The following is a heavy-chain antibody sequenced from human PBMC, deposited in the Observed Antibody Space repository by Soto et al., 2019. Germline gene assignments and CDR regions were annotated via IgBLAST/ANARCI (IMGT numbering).Heavy chain of an antibody. V-gene: IGHV1-69*13. CDR2: IIPIFGTA. Sequence: ASVKVSCEASGGTFSSYAISWVRQAPRQGLEWMGGIIPIFGTANYAQKFQGRVTITADESTSTAYMELSSLRSEDTAVYYCARGALRFLEWSPGSRDYHGVDVWGQGTTVTVSS. CDR1: GGTFSSYA. CDR3: ARGALRFLEWSPGSRDYHGVDV. J-gene: IGHJ6*02. D-gene: IGHD3-3*01.